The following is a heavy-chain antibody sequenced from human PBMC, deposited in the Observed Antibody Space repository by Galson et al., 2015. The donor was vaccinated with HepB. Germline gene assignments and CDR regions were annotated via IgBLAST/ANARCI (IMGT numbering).Heavy chain of an antibody. V-gene: IGHV3-33*01. Sequence: SGAEVKKPGESLRLSCAASGFTFSSYGMHWVRQAPGKGLEWVAVIWYDGSNKYYADSVKGRFTISRDNSKNTLYLQMNSLRAEDTAVYYCARDAYCGGDCYTPHWYFDLWGRGTLVTVSS. CDR3: ARDAYCGGDCYTPHWYFDL. CDR1: GFTFSSYG. J-gene: IGHJ2*01. CDR2: IWYDGSNK. D-gene: IGHD2-21*02.